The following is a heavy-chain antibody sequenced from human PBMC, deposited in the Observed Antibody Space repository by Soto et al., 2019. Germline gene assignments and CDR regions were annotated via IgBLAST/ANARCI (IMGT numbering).Heavy chain of an antibody. Sequence: EVQLVESGGGLVQPGGSLRLSCADSGFTFSSYDMHWVRQATGKGLEWVSAIGTAGDTYYPGSVKGRFTISRENAKNSLYLQMNSLRSEDTAVYYCARERTAAGRQPLFDDYYGMDVWGQGTTVTVSS. V-gene: IGHV3-13*01. D-gene: IGHD6-13*01. CDR3: ARERTAAGRQPLFDDYYGMDV. CDR2: IGTAGDT. J-gene: IGHJ6*02. CDR1: GFTFSSYD.